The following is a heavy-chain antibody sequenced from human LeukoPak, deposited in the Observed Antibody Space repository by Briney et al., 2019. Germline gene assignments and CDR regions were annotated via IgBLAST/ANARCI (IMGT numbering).Heavy chain of an antibody. CDR1: GGSISGFY. Sequence: SETLSLICTVSGGSISGFYWTWIRQPPGKGLELIGKVFATGSAIVNSSLTSRVTISLDTSNSQFSLKLRSVTAEDSAVYYCERFRIGGFYFFDLWGQGALVTVSS. CDR2: VFATGSA. J-gene: IGHJ4*02. CDR3: ERFRIGGFYFFDL. D-gene: IGHD4-23*01. V-gene: IGHV4-59*01.